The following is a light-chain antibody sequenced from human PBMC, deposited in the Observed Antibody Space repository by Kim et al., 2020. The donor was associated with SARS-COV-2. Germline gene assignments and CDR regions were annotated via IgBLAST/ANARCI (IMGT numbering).Light chain of an antibody. CDR3: QQYNSWPYT. V-gene: IGKV3-15*01. CDR1: QSVASH. J-gene: IGKJ2*01. Sequence: SVAPGERATLSCRASQSVASHLAWYQQMPGQAPRLLIYGASTRASGLPARFSGSGSGTEFSLTISSLQSEDSAVYYCQQYNSWPYTFGQGTKLEI. CDR2: GAS.